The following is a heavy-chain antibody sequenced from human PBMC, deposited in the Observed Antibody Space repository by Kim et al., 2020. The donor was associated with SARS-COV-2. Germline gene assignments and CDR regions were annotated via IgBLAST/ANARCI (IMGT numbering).Heavy chain of an antibody. CDR2: ISAYNGNT. D-gene: IGHD3-3*01. V-gene: IGHV1-18*01. CDR1: GYTFTSYG. Sequence: ASVKVSCKASGYTFTSYGISWVRQAPGQGLEWMGWISAYNGNTNYAQKLQGRVTMTTDTSTSTAYMELRSLRSDDTAVYYCARDSFDFWSGDYSLGLDFDYWGQGTLGTVSS. J-gene: IGHJ4*02. CDR3: ARDSFDFWSGDYSLGLDFDY.